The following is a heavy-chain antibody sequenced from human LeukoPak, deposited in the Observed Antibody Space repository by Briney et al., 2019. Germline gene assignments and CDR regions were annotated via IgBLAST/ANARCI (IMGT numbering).Heavy chain of an antibody. D-gene: IGHD6-19*01. J-gene: IGHJ6*03. CDR1: GYTFTGYY. Sequence: SVKVSCKASGYTFTGYYMHWVRQAPGQGLEWMGWINPNSGGTNYAQKFQGRVTMTRDTSISTAYMELSRLRSDDTAVYYCARVGKEWMVVNTYYMDVWGKGTTVTVSS. CDR3: ARVGKEWMVVNTYYMDV. CDR2: INPNSGGT. V-gene: IGHV1-2*02.